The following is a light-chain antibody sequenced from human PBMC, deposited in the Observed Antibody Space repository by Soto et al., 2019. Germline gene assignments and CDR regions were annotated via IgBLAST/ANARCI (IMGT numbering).Light chain of an antibody. CDR1: QSVDGF. Sequence: IQLTQSPSSLSASVGDRIIITCRASQSVDGFLNWYQQQSGKAPKLLIYSALTLQSGVPSRFSGSGSGTDFTLTISSLEPEDFAVYYCQQRSNWPQTFGQGTKVDIK. J-gene: IGKJ1*01. V-gene: IGKV1-39*01. CDR3: QQRSNWPQT. CDR2: SAL.